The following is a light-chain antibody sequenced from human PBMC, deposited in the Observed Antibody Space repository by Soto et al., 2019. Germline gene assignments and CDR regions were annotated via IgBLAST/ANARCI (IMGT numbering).Light chain of an antibody. Sequence: DIQVYQSPSSLSASVGDRVTITCRASQSISSFLTWYQQKAGKAPKLLIYAASSLQSGVPSRFSGSGSGTDFTLTISSLQPEDFASYYCQQSFSTPPTFGQGTKVDVK. CDR2: AAS. V-gene: IGKV1-39*01. J-gene: IGKJ1*01. CDR3: QQSFSTPPT. CDR1: QSISSF.